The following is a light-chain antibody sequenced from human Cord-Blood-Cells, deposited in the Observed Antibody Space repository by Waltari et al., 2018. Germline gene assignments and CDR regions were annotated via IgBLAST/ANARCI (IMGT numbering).Light chain of an antibody. J-gene: IGLJ3*02. CDR1: SSDVGGYNH. Sequence: QSALTQPRSVSGSPGQSVTISCPGTSSDVGGYNHVSWYQQHPGKAPTLMIYDVSKRPSGVPERFSGSKSGNTASLTISVLQAEDEADYYCCSYAGSYTWVFGGGTKLTVL. CDR3: CSYAGSYTWV. V-gene: IGLV2-11*01. CDR2: DVS.